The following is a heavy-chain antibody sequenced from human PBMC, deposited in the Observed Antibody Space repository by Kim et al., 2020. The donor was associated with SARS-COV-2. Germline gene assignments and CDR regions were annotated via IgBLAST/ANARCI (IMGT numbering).Heavy chain of an antibody. D-gene: IGHD1-26*01. Sequence: ADSVKGRFTISRDNSKNTLFLQMNGLRAEDTAVYYCARSGSGSYWGAFDYWGQGTLVTVSS. V-gene: IGHV3-30*01. J-gene: IGHJ4*02. CDR3: ARSGSGSYWGAFDY.